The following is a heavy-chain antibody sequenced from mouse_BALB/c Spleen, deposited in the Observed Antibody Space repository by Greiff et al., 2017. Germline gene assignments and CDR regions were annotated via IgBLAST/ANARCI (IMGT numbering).Heavy chain of an antibody. D-gene: IGHD1-1*01. CDR2: ISTYYGDA. CDR1: GYTFTDYA. J-gene: IGHJ3*01. Sequence: QVQLQQSGAELVRPGVSVKISCKGSGYTFTDYAMHWVKQSHAKSLEWIGVISTYYGDASYNQKFKGKATMTVDKSSSTAYMELARLTSEDSAIYYCAREGSIKGFAYWGQGTLVTVSA. V-gene: IGHV1S137*01. CDR3: AREGSIKGFAY.